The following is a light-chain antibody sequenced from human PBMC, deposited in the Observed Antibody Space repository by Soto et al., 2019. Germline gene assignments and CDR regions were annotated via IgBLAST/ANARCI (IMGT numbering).Light chain of an antibody. J-gene: IGKJ4*01. CDR3: QQYDSLPLT. V-gene: IGKV1-33*01. Sequence: DIQMTQSPSSLSASVGDRVTIACQATQDIHSFLAWYQQKPGKAPKFLIFDASNLERGVPSRFSGSGSGTDFIFTISNRKPEDIATYFWQQYDSLPLTFGGGTKVEV. CDR1: QDIHSF. CDR2: DAS.